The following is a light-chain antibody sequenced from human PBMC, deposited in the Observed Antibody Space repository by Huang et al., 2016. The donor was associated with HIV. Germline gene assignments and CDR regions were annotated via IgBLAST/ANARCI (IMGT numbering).Light chain of an antibody. Sequence: QLTQSPPSLSASVADTIIISVRASQDIGTSLAWYQQKTGRAPKLLISGASTLQTGVPSRFSDDSAGTFFALFITGLQPEDFATYYCQQRHTYPITFGQGTRLDIK. J-gene: IGKJ5*01. CDR3: QQRHTYPIT. V-gene: IGKV1-13*02. CDR1: QDIGTS. CDR2: GAS.